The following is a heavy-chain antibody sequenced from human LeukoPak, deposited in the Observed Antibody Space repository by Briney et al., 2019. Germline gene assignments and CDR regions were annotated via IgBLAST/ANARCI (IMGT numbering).Heavy chain of an antibody. CDR1: GGSISSGDYY. CDR2: IYYSGST. V-gene: IGHV4-30-4*08. J-gene: IGHJ6*03. Sequence: PSQILSLTCTVSGGSISSGDYYWSWIRQPPGKGLEWIGYIYYSGSTYYNPSLKSRVTISVDTSKNQFSLKLSSVTAADTAVYYCARVPHYYYYYMDVWGKGTTVTVSS. CDR3: ARVPHYYYYYMDV.